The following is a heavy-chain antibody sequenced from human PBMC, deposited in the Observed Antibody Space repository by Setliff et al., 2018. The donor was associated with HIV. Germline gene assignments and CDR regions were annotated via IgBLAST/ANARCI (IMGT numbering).Heavy chain of an antibody. CDR2: FDPEDGET. J-gene: IGHJ6*03. CDR1: GYTLTELS. D-gene: IGHD1-1*01. CDR3: ARDQPGPGWKSDYYYYMDV. Sequence: GASVKVSCKVSGYTLTELSMHWVRQAPGKGLEWMGGFDPEDGETIYAQKFQGRVTMTEDTSTDTAYMELRSLTSDDTAIYYCARDQPGPGWKSDYYYYMDVWGKGTPVTVSS. V-gene: IGHV1-24*01.